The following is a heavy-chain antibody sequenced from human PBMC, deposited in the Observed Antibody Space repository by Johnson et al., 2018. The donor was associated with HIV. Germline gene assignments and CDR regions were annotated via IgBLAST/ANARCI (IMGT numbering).Heavy chain of an antibody. J-gene: IGHJ3*02. CDR2: IKSKTDDGTT. CDR3: ARDGESQQLPLGDAFDI. D-gene: IGHD6-13*01. CDR1: GFTFSNAW. V-gene: IGHV3-15*01. Sequence: VQLVESGGGLVKPGGSLRLSCAASGFTFSNAWMSWVRQAPGKGLEWVGRIKSKTDDGTTDYAAPVNGRLPTSRDDSKNTLYLQMNNLRFEDTAVYYCARDGESQQLPLGDAFDIWGQGTMVTVSS.